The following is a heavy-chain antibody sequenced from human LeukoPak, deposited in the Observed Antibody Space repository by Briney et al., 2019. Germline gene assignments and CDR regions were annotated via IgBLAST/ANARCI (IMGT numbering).Heavy chain of an antibody. Sequence: SVKVSCKASGYTFTSYGISWVRQAPGQGLEWMGGIIPIFGTANYAQKFQGRVTITTDESTSTAYMELSSLRSEDTAVYYCARRGYSYGSNWFDPWGQGTLVTVSS. V-gene: IGHV1-69*05. D-gene: IGHD5-18*01. CDR3: ARRGYSYGSNWFDP. CDR1: GYTFTSYG. CDR2: IIPIFGTA. J-gene: IGHJ5*02.